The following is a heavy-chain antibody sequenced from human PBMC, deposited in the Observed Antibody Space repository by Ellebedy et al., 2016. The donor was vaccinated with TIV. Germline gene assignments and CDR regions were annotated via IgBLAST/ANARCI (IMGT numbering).Heavy chain of an antibody. CDR3: ARGPPKWEVPLDLDC. D-gene: IGHD1-26*01. CDR1: GGTLRRYG. V-gene: IGHV1-69*04. J-gene: IGHJ4*02. CDR2: IIPIVGIT. Sequence: AASVKVSCKASGGTLRRYGISWVRQAPGLGLEWMGRIIPIVGITIYAQKFQDRVTITEDNFTNTVYMEMSSLRSEDTAVYYCARGPPKWEVPLDLDCWGQGTLVTVSS.